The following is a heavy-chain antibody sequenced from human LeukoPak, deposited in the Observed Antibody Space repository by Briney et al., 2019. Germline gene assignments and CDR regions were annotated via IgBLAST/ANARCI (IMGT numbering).Heavy chain of an antibody. CDR1: GGSISSYY. Sequence: PSETLSLTCTVSGGSISSYYWSWIRQPPGKGLEWIGYIYYSGSTNYNPSLKSRVTISVDTSKNQFSLELSSVTAADTAVYYCARDLGIAAAGPGYYYYYMDVWGKGTTVTVSS. CDR3: ARDLGIAAAGPGYYYYYMDV. J-gene: IGHJ6*03. CDR2: IYYSGST. V-gene: IGHV4-59*01. D-gene: IGHD6-13*01.